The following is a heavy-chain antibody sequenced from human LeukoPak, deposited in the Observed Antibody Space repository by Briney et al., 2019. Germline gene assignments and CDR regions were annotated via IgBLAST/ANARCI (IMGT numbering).Heavy chain of an antibody. CDR3: ATAAVRPDGSGYCPQRSGPPFDY. D-gene: IGHD3-22*01. CDR1: GYSFTSQD. V-gene: IGHV1-3*01. J-gene: IGHJ4*02. Sequence: ASVKVSCKTSGYSFTSQDMHWVRQAPGQRLEWVGCISPDNGNAQYSQKFQGRVTITADKSTSTAYMELSSLRSEDTAVYYCATAAVRPDGSGYCPQRSGPPFDYWGQGTLVTVSS. CDR2: ISPDNGNA.